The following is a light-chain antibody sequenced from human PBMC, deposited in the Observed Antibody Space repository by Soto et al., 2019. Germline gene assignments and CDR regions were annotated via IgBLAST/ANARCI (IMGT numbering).Light chain of an antibody. V-gene: IGKV1-39*01. Sequence: DIQMTQSPSSVSASVGDRVTITCRASQSISSYLNWYQQKPGKAPKLLIYAASSLQSGVPSRFSGSGSGTDFTLTISSLQPEDFATYYCQQSYSTPRTFGQGTKLAIK. J-gene: IGKJ2*01. CDR1: QSISSY. CDR2: AAS. CDR3: QQSYSTPRT.